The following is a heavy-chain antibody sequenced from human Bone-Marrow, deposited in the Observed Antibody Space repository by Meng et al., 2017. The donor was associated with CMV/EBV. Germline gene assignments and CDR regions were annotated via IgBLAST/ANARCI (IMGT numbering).Heavy chain of an antibody. Sequence: SETLSLTCAVSGGSISSSNWWSWVRQPPGKGLEWIGEIYHSGSTNYNPSLKSRVTISVDTSKNQFSLKLSSVTAADTAVYYCARGDRGDIVVVPAATGAPFDYWGQGTLVTVSS. J-gene: IGHJ4*02. CDR1: GGSISSSNW. D-gene: IGHD2-2*01. CDR3: ARGDRGDIVVVPAATGAPFDY. CDR2: IYHSGST. V-gene: IGHV4-4*02.